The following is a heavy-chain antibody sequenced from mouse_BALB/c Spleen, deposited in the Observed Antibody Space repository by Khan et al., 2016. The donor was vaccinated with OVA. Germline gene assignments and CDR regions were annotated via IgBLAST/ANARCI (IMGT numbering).Heavy chain of an antibody. D-gene: IGHD1-1*01. Sequence: EVELVESGGGLVKPGGSLKLSCAASGFTFSSYAMSWVRQTPEKRLEWVASISSGGSTYFPDSVRGRFTISRDNARNILYLQMSSLRSEDTDMYYCASEVYGSNYAWFAYWGQGTLVTVSA. CDR3: ASEVYGSNYAWFAY. V-gene: IGHV5-6-5*01. CDR2: ISSGGST. J-gene: IGHJ3*01. CDR1: GFTFSSYA.